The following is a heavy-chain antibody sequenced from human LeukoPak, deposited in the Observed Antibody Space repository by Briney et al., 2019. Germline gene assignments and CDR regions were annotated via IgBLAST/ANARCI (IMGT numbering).Heavy chain of an antibody. D-gene: IGHD6-13*01. V-gene: IGHV4-34*01. CDR3: ARRGYSSSWYGSYYFDY. CDR2: INDSGSP. J-gene: IGHJ4*02. Sequence: PSETLSLTGAVYGGSSRGYYWNWLWIRQSPGKGLEWIGEINDSGSPNYNPSLKSRVTISENKSLNQFSLRLSSVTAADTAVYYCARRGYSSSWYGSYYFDYWGQGTLVTVSS. CDR1: GGSSRGYY.